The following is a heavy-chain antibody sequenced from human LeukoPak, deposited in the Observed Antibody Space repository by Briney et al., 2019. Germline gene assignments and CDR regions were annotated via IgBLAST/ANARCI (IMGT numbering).Heavy chain of an antibody. V-gene: IGHV3-7*01. J-gene: IGHJ4*02. CDR1: GFTFSSYW. Sequence: GGSLRLSCAASGFTFSSYWMIWVRQAPGKGLEWVANINQDGSARYSVDSVKGRFTISRDNAKNSLHLQMNSLRAEDTAVYYCASKQGDYWGQGTLVTVSS. CDR3: ASKQGDY. CDR2: INQDGSAR.